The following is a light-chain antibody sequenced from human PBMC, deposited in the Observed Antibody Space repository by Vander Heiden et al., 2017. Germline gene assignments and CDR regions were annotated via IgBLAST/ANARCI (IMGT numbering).Light chain of an antibody. J-gene: IGKJ3*01. CDR1: QSVSSY. V-gene: IGKV3-11*01. Sequence: EIVLTQSPATLSLSPGERATLSCRASQSVSSYLAWYQQKPGQAPRLLIYDASNRATGTPARFSGSGSGTDFTRTGSCLEPEDFAVYYCQLRSNRTQITFGPGTKVDIK. CDR3: QLRSNRTQIT. CDR2: DAS.